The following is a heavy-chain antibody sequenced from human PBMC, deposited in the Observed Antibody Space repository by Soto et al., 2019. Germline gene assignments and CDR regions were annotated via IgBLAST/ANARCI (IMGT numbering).Heavy chain of an antibody. J-gene: IGHJ4*02. CDR3: AHRGGNRGWYAFFFDY. CDR1: GFSISNSGVG. CDR2: IYWYDDR. D-gene: IGHD6-19*01. Sequence: QISVKESGPSLLQPTETLTLTCTISGFSISNSGVGVGWIRQPPGTAPEWLALIYWYDDRRYSPSLRSRLTITKDASQNQVVLSMTNMDPEDTGTYYCAHRGGNRGWYAFFFDYWGQGTRVTVSS. V-gene: IGHV2-5*01.